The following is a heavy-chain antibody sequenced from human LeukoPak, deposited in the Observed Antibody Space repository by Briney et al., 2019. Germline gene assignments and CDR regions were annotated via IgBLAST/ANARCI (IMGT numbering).Heavy chain of an antibody. CDR3: ARSEEMATWSFYY. CDR1: VASISSVGYD. Sequence: PSETLSLACTVSVASISSVGYDWGWLRQHPGKGLDWIAYTYYSGSTYYNPTLKSPCTISVDTSKIQFSLKLSSVTAADTVVYYCARSEEMATWSFYYWGEARLVSVPS. J-gene: IGHJ4*02. V-gene: IGHV4-31*01. D-gene: IGHD5-24*01. CDR2: TYYSGST.